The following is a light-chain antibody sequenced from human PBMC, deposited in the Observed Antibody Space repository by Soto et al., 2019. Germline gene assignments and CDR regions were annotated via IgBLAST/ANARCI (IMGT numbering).Light chain of an antibody. Sequence: DIQMTQSPSTLSASVGETVTITCRASLPISNYLAWYQQKPGKIPNLLIYAASTLQAGVPSRFSGSGSGTEFTLTISSLQPDDFATYYCQHYNSYSEAFGQGTKVDIK. J-gene: IGKJ1*01. CDR3: QHYNSYSEA. V-gene: IGKV1-27*01. CDR1: LPISNY. CDR2: AAS.